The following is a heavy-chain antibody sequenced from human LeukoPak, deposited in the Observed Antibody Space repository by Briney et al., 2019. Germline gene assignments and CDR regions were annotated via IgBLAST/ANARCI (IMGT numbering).Heavy chain of an antibody. V-gene: IGHV4-59*01. CDR2: IYYSGST. CDR3: ARDYTGGFDI. J-gene: IGHJ3*02. CDR1: GGSISSYY. D-gene: IGHD1-26*01. Sequence: SETLSLTCTVSGGSISSYYWSWIRQPPGKGLEWIGDIYYSGSTNYNPSLKSRVTISVDTSKNQFSLTLSSVTAADTAVYYCARDYTGGFDIWGQGTMVTVSS.